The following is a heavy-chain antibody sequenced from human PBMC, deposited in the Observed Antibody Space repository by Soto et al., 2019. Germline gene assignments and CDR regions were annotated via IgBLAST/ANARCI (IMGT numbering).Heavy chain of an antibody. CDR1: GGSISSSNW. D-gene: IGHD6-13*01. CDR3: ARDIWGSWSFYYYYGMDV. V-gene: IGHV4-4*02. Sequence: SETLSLTCAVSGGSISSSNWWSWVRQPPGKGKEWIGEIYHSGSTNYNPSLKSRVTISVDKSKNQFSLKLSSVTAADTAVYYCARDIWGSWSFYYYYGMDVWGQGTTVT. CDR2: IYHSGST. J-gene: IGHJ6*02.